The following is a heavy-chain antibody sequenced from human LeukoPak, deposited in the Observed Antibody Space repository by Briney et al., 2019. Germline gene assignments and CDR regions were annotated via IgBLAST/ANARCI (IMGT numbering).Heavy chain of an antibody. CDR1: GFTFSNYW. Sequence: GGSLRLSCAASGFTFSNYWMHWVRQAPGKGLVWVSGIKGDGSTTTYADSVNGRFTISRDNARNTLYLQMNSLRADDSAVYYCGLRGVYPTGWFDPWGQGTLVTVSS. D-gene: IGHD5/OR15-5a*01. V-gene: IGHV3-74*01. CDR3: GLRGVYPTGWFDP. J-gene: IGHJ5*02. CDR2: IKGDGSTT.